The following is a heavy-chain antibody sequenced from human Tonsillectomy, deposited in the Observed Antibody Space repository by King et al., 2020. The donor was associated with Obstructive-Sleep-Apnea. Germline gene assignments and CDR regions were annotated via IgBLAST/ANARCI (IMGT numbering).Heavy chain of an antibody. J-gene: IGHJ3*02. CDR2: MSNSEGT. CDR3: ARAIGLLSAFDM. D-gene: IGHD3/OR15-3a*01. V-gene: IGHV4-59*01. Sequence: VQLQESGPGLVKPSETLSLNCTVSGGSINSYFWTWLRQPPGKGLEWIGYMSNSEGTKYNPSLKSRITISVDTSKNQFSLKLSSVTAADTAIYYCARAIGLLSAFDMWGQGTMVTVSS. CDR1: GGSINSYF.